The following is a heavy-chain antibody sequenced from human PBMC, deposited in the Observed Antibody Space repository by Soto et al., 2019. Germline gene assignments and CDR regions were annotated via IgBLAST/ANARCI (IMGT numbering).Heavy chain of an antibody. CDR3: ARIISVDYYDSSGYHYYFDY. D-gene: IGHD3-22*01. Sequence: PSETLSLTCTVSGGSISSSSYYWGWIRQPPGKGLEWIGSIYYSGSTYYNPSLKSRVTISVDTSKNQFSLKLSSVTAADTAVYYCARIISVDYYDSSGYHYYFDYWGQGTLVTVSS. CDR2: IYYSGST. CDR1: GGSISSSSYY. V-gene: IGHV4-39*01. J-gene: IGHJ4*02.